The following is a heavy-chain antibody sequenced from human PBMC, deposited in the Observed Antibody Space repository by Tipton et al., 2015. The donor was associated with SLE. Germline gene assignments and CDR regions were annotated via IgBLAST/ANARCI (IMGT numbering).Heavy chain of an antibody. J-gene: IGHJ4*02. CDR2: INPSGGST. CDR1: GYTFTSYY. CDR3: AGAWQGYCSGGTCYVLDY. D-gene: IGHD2-15*01. Sequence: QVQLVQSGAEVKKPGASVKVSCKASGYTFTSYYMHWVRQAPGQGLEWMGVINPSGGSTTYAQKFQGRVTMTRDTSTSTVYMELSSLRSEDTAVYYCAGAWQGYCSGGTCYVLDYWGQGTLVTVSS. V-gene: IGHV1-46*01.